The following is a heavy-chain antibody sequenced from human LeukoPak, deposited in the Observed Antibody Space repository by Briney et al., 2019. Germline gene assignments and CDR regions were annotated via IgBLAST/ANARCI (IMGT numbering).Heavy chain of an antibody. V-gene: IGHV1-46*01. J-gene: IGHJ4*02. D-gene: IGHD3-22*01. CDR2: INPSGGST. Sequence: ASVKVSCKASGYTFTGYYMHWVRQAPGQGLEWMGIINPSGGSTSYAQKFQGRVTMTRDMSTSTVYMELSSLRSEDTAVYYCARAGDSSGYYSVYSDYWGQGTLVTVSS. CDR3: ARAGDSSGYYSVYSDY. CDR1: GYTFTGYY.